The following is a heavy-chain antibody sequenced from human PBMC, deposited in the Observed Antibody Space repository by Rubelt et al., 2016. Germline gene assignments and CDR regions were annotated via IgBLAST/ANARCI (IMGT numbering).Heavy chain of an antibody. D-gene: IGHD6-19*01. CDR3: ARGLSDWYRNDDH. CDR1: GFTLTSSE. J-gene: IGHJ4*02. CDR2: MSASGSTI. V-gene: IGHV3-48*03. Sequence: EVQLVASGGGLVQPGGSLRLSCAASGFTLTSSEMNWVCQAPGTGLEWVPYMSASGSTIHYADPMWGRLTLSRDNAKNSVFLHMNSLRGEETAVYYWARGLSDWYRNDDHWGQGTRVTVTS.